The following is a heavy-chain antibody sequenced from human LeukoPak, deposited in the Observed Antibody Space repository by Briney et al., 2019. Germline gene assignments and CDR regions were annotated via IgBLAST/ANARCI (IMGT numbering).Heavy chain of an antibody. V-gene: IGHV4-34*01. CDR1: GGSFSGYY. CDR2: INHSGST. Sequence: SETLSLTCAVYGGSFSGYYWSWIRQPPGKGLEWIGEINHSGSTNYNPSLKSRVTISVDTSKNQFSLKLSSVTAADTAVYYCASSYYGSGSHPNWGQGTLVTVSS. CDR3: ASSYYGSGSHPN. J-gene: IGHJ4*02. D-gene: IGHD3-10*01.